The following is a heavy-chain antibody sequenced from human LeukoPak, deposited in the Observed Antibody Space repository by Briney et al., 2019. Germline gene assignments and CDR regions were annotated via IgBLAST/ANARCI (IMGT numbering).Heavy chain of an antibody. CDR2: INHSGST. Sequence: SETLSLTCAVYGGSFSGYYWSWIRQPPGKGLEWIGEINHSGSTNYNPSLKSRVTISVDTSKNQFSLKLSSVTAADTAVYYCARGQGITGNSRHDFDYRGQGTLVTVSS. D-gene: IGHD1-20*01. J-gene: IGHJ4*02. CDR3: ARGQGITGNSRHDFDY. V-gene: IGHV4-34*01. CDR1: GGSFSGYY.